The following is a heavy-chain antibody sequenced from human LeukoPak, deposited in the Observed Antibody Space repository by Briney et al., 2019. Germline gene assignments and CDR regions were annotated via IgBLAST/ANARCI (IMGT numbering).Heavy chain of an antibody. V-gene: IGHV1-24*01. CDR2: FDPEDGET. D-gene: IGHD3-3*01. J-gene: IGHJ4*02. CDR3: AISPYDLWSGMYYFDY. CDR1: GYTLTELS. Sequence: PKATVKVSCKVSGYTLTELSMHWVRRAPGKGLEWMGGFDPEDGETIYAQKFQGRVTMTEDTSTDTAYMELSSLRSEDTAVYYCAISPYDLWSGMYYFDYWGQGTLVTVSS.